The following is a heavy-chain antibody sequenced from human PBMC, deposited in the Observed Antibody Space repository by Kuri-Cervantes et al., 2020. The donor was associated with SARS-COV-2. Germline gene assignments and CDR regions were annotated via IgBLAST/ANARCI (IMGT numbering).Heavy chain of an antibody. CDR1: GFIFSSYG. CDR3: ARGRWELTPFDY. D-gene: IGHD1-26*01. Sequence: GGSLRLSCAASGFIFSSYGMHWVRQAPGKGLEWVAVIWFDGSKKYYADSVKGRFTISRDTSKNTLYLQMDSLRVDDTAVYYCARGRWELTPFDYWGEGTLVTVSS. V-gene: IGHV3-33*01. CDR2: IWFDGSKK. J-gene: IGHJ4*02.